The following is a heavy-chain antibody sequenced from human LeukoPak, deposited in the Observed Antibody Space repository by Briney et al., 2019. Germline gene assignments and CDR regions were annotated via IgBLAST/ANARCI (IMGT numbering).Heavy chain of an antibody. CDR3: ARETGELPYYSDY. V-gene: IGHV4-61*02. CDR1: GGSISSGNYY. Sequence: PSETLSLTCTVSGGSISSGNYYWSWIRQPACKRLEWIGRIYTSGSTNYNPSLKSRVTISGDTSKNQFSLKLSSVTAADTAVYYCARETGELPYYSDYWGQGTLVTVSS. CDR2: IYTSGST. D-gene: IGHD3-10*01. J-gene: IGHJ4*02.